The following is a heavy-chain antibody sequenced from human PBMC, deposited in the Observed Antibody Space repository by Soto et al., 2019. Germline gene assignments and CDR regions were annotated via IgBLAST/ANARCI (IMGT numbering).Heavy chain of an antibody. J-gene: IGHJ4*01. Sequence: GGSLRLSCGASGLSVSDNYMGWVRQAPGRGLEWVSVMYAGGDTHYADSVKGRFTISRDKSENTLYLQMNSLRDEDTGVYFCVSRIPSWVFDYWGLGTLVTVSA. CDR2: MYAGGDT. V-gene: IGHV3-53*01. CDR3: VSRIPSWVFDY. D-gene: IGHD2-21*01. CDR1: GLSVSDNY.